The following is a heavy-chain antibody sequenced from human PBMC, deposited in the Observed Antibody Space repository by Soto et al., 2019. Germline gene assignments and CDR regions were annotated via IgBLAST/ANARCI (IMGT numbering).Heavy chain of an antibody. CDR3: ARHMGAYDGRGPDEAFDI. Sequence: PGESLKISCKGSGYSFTSYWIGWVRQMPGKGLEWMGIIYPGDSDTRYSPSFQGQVTISADKSISTAYLQWSSLKASDTAMYYCARHMGAYDGRGPDEAFDIWGQGTTGTV. J-gene: IGHJ3*02. CDR1: GYSFTSYW. V-gene: IGHV5-51*01. D-gene: IGHD3-22*01. CDR2: IYPGDSDT.